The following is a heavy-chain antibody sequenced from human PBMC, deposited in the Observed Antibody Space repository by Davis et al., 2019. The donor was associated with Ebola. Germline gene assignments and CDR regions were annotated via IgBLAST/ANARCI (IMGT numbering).Heavy chain of an antibody. CDR2: IYYSGAT. Sequence: ESLKISCVTSGFPLANFNMNWVRQPPGKGLEWIGYIYYSGATEYNPSLKSRVTISIDTSKNQFSLRLDSVTAADTAVYYCARVGSRWYNWFDPWGQGTPVTVSS. CDR3: ARVGSRWYNWFDP. J-gene: IGHJ5*01. D-gene: IGHD6-19*01. V-gene: IGHV4-59*01. CDR1: GFPLANFN.